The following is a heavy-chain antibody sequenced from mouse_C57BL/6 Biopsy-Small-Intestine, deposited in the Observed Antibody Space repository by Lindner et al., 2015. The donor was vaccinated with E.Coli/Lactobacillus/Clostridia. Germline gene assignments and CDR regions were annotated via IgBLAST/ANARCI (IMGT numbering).Heavy chain of an antibody. CDR2: ISSGGSYT. J-gene: IGHJ2*01. Sequence: VQLQESGGDLVKPGGSLKLSCAASGFTFGSYGMSWVRQTPDKRLEWVATISSGGSYTYYPDSVKGRFTISRDNAKNTLYLQMSSLKSEDTAMYYCARQDYYGSSYSYYFDYWGQGTTLTVSS. CDR1: GFTFGSYG. D-gene: IGHD1-1*01. CDR3: ARQDYYGSSYSYYFDY. V-gene: IGHV5-6*01.